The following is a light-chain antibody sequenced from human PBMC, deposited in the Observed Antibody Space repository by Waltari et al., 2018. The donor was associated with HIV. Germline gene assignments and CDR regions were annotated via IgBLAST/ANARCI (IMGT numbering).Light chain of an antibody. V-gene: IGKV4-1*01. J-gene: IGKJ2*01. CDR2: WAS. CDR3: QQYYSTPYT. Sequence: DIVMTQSPDSLAVSLGERATIKCKSSQSVLYSSNNKNYLACYQQKPGQPPKLLIYWASTRESGVPDRFSGSGSGTDFTLTISSLQAEDVAVYYCQQYYSTPYTFGQGTKLEIK. CDR1: QSVLYSSNNKNY.